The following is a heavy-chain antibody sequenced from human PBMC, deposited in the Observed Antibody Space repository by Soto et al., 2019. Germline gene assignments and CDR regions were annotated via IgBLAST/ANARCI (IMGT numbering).Heavy chain of an antibody. V-gene: IGHV4-31*03. CDR2: IYYSGST. CDR3: ARATYYYDSSGYSDRGLDY. J-gene: IGHJ4*02. Sequence: SETLSLTCTVSGGSISSGGYYWSWIRQHPGKGLEWIGSIYYSGSTYYNPSLKSRVTISVDTSKNQFSLKLSSVTAADTAVYYCARATYYYDSSGYSDRGLDYWGQGTLVTVSS. CDR1: GGSISSGGYY. D-gene: IGHD3-22*01.